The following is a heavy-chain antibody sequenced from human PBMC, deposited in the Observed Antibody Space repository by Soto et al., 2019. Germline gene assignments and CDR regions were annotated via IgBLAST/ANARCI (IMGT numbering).Heavy chain of an antibody. CDR2: ISYDGSNK. D-gene: IGHD3-22*01. CDR1: GFTFSSYA. CDR3: AREGITMIVVVDYYGMDV. V-gene: IGHV3-30-3*01. J-gene: IGHJ6*02. Sequence: QVQLVESGGGVVQPGRSLRLSCAASGFTFSSYAMHWVRQAPGKGLEWVAVISYDGSNKYYADSVKGRFTISRDNSKNTLYRKINSLRAEDTAVYYCAREGITMIVVVDYYGMDVWGQGTTVTVSS.